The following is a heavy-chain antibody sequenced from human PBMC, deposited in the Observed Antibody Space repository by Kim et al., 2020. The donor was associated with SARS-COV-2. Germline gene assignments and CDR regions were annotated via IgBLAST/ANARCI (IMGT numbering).Heavy chain of an antibody. CDR3: ARAVNSDY. CDR2: GSDK. J-gene: IGHJ4*02. D-gene: IGHD2-21*01. V-gene: IGHV3-7*01. Sequence: GSDKFYVDSAKGRLPISRDNARNSLFLQMNSLRPEDTAVYFCARAVNSDYWGQGTLVTVSS.